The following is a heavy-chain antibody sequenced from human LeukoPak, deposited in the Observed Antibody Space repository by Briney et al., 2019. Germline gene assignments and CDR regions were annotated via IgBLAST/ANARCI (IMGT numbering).Heavy chain of an antibody. D-gene: IGHD3-10*01. CDR1: GLTFSTYA. J-gene: IGHJ4*02. V-gene: IGHV3-30-3*01. CDR2: ISYDGSNK. CDR3: WFGEANFDF. Sequence: GGSLRLSCAASGLTFSTYAMNWVRQAPGKGLEWVAVISYDGSNKYYADSVKGRFTISRDNSKNTLYLQMNSLRAEDTAVYYSWFGEANFDFWGQGTLVTVSS.